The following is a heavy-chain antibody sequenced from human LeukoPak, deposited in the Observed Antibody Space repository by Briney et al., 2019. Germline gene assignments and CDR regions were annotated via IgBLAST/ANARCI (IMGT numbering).Heavy chain of an antibody. CDR2: IYYSGST. V-gene: IGHV4-39*01. J-gene: IGHJ4*02. CDR1: GASISSGSNY. Sequence: RPSETLSLTCSVSGASISSGSNYWGWIRQPPGKTLEWIGSIYYSGSTYYNPSLKSRVTISVDTSKNQFSLKLSSVTAADTAVYYCARHLYGDYANFDYWGQGTLVTVSS. D-gene: IGHD4-17*01. CDR3: ARHLYGDYANFDY.